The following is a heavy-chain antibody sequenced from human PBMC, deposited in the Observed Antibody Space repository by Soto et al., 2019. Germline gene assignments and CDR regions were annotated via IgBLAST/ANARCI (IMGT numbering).Heavy chain of an antibody. D-gene: IGHD5-18*01. CDR3: ARGGDSYGYGEYYYYGMDV. J-gene: IGHJ6*02. V-gene: IGHV3-66*01. Sequence: EVQLVESGGGLVQPGGSLRLSCAASGFGVSNNYMSWVRQAPGKGLEWVSAINSGGNTYYADSVKGRFTISRDNSKNTVXXQMKSGGAEDTDVYYCARGGDSYGYGEYYYYGMDVWGQGTTVTVSS. CDR1: GFGVSNNY. CDR2: INSGGNT.